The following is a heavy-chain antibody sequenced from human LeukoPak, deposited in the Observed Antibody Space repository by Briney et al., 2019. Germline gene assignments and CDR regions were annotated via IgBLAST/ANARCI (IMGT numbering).Heavy chain of an antibody. CDR1: VGSISSGVYY. Sequence: SQTLSLTCTVSVGSISSGVYYWSWIRQHPGKGLEWIGYIYYSGSTYYNPSLKSRVTISVDTSKNQFSLKLSSVTAADTAVYYCARREWSKYYFDYWGQGTLVTVSS. J-gene: IGHJ4*02. CDR2: IYYSGST. V-gene: IGHV4-31*03. CDR3: ARREWSKYYFDY. D-gene: IGHD3-3*01.